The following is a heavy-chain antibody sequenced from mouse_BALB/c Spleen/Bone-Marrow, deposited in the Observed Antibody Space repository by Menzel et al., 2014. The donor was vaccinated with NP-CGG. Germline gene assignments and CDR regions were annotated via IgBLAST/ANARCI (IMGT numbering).Heavy chain of an antibody. CDR3: ANYDYDQAWFAY. CDR1: GFSLTSYG. Sequence: QVQLQQSGPGLVQPSQSLSITCTVSGFSLTSYGVHWVRQSPGKGLEWLGVIWRGGSTDYNAAIMSRLSITKDNSKSQVFFKMNSLQADDTAIYYCANYDYDQAWFAYWGQGTLVTVSA. J-gene: IGHJ3*01. D-gene: IGHD2-4*01. V-gene: IGHV2-5*01. CDR2: IWRGGST.